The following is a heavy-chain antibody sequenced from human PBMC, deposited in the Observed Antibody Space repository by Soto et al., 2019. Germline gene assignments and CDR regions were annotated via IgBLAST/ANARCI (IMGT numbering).Heavy chain of an antibody. J-gene: IGHJ5*02. Sequence: GGSLRLSCAASGFAFSHAWMSWVRQAPGKGLEWVGRIKSKADGETKDYGAPVRGRFTISRDDAKDTLYLQMNSLRIEDTAVYYCCVVKRLDQYSTSGYWFDPWGPGTLVTVSS. CDR2: IKSKADGETK. D-gene: IGHD2-15*01. CDR3: CVVKRLDQYSTSGYWFDP. V-gene: IGHV3-15*01. CDR1: GFAFSHAW.